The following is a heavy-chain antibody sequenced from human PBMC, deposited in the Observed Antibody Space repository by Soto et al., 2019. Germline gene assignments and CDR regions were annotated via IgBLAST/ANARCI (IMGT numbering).Heavy chain of an antibody. J-gene: IGHJ4*02. CDR3: AKDPHYYGSGSYYNFDY. Sequence: SLRLSCAASGFTFSSYGMHWVRQAPGKGLEWVAVISYDGSNKYYADSVKGRFTISRDNSKNTLYLQMNSLRAEDTAVYYCAKDPHYYGSGSYYNFDYWGQGTLVTVSS. CDR1: GFTFSSYG. CDR2: ISYDGSNK. D-gene: IGHD3-10*01. V-gene: IGHV3-30*18.